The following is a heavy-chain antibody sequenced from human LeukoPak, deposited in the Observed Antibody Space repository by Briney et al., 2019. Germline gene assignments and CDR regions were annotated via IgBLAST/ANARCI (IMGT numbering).Heavy chain of an antibody. CDR2: INHSGGT. CDR1: GGSFSGYY. V-gene: IGHV4-34*01. J-gene: IGHJ4*02. CDR3: ARGRTRGFDY. Sequence: SETLSLTCAVYGGSFSGYYCNWIRQPPGKGPEWIGEINHSGGTNYNPSLKSRVTISVDTSKNQFSLKLSSVTAADTAVYYCARGRTRGFDYWGQGTLVTVSS.